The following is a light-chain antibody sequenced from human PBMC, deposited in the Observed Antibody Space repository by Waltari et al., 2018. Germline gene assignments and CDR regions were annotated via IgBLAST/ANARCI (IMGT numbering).Light chain of an antibody. Sequence: EVVLTQSPGTLSLSPGETATLSCRASQYISSNYLAWDQQKPGQAPRLLIYDASNRATGIADRFSGSVSGTDFTLTISRLEPEDFAVFYCQQYGNSPVTFGGGTKVEIK. CDR3: QQYGNSPVT. CDR1: QYISSNY. CDR2: DAS. V-gene: IGKV3-20*01. J-gene: IGKJ4*01.